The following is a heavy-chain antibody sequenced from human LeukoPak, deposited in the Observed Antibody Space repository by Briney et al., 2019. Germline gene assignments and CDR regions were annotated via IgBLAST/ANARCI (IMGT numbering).Heavy chain of an antibody. V-gene: IGHV4-61*05. CDR3: ARSLIRSGYYLNYWYFDL. Sequence: SETLSLTCTVSGGSISSSTYYWDWIRQPPGKGLEWIGYIYYSGSTNYNPSLKSRVTISVDTSKNQFSLKLSSVTAADTAVYYCARSLIRSGYYLNYWYFDLWGRGTLVTVSS. J-gene: IGHJ2*01. CDR1: GGSISSSTYY. D-gene: IGHD3-22*01. CDR2: IYYSGST.